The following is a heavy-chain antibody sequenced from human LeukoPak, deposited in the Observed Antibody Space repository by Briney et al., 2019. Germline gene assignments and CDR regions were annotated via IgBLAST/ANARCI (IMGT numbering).Heavy chain of an antibody. CDR3: ARHLYDILTGSFSGAFDY. D-gene: IGHD3-9*01. Sequence: GESLKISCKGSGYSFTSYWIGWVRQMPGKGLEWMGILYPGDSDTRYSPSFQGQVTISADKSISTAYLQWSSLKASDTAMYYCARHLYDILTGSFSGAFDYWGQGTLVTVSS. V-gene: IGHV5-51*01. CDR2: LYPGDSDT. J-gene: IGHJ4*02. CDR1: GYSFTSYW.